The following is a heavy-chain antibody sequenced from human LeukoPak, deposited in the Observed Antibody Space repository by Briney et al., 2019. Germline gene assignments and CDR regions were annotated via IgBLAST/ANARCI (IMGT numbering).Heavy chain of an antibody. J-gene: IGHJ4*02. CDR3: AKCRGYSYGYWED. CDR2: ISWNNGII. Sequence: PGGSLRLSCAASGFTFDDYAMHWVRQAPGKGLEWVSGISWNNGIIDYADSVKGRFTTSRDNAKNSLYPQMDSLRAEDTALYYCAKCRGYSYGYWEDWGQGTLVTVSS. CDR1: GFTFDDYA. D-gene: IGHD5-18*01. V-gene: IGHV3-9*01.